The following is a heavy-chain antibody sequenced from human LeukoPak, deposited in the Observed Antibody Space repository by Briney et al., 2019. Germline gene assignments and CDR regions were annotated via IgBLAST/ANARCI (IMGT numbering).Heavy chain of an antibody. CDR3: ARRNHLGYCSSTSCQYYYYYYMDV. D-gene: IGHD2-2*01. CDR1: GGSLSSYY. V-gene: IGHV4-4*07. CDR2: IYTSGST. J-gene: IGHJ6*03. Sequence: PSETLSLTCTVSGGSLSSYYWSWIRQPAGKGLEWIGRIYTSGSTNYNPSLKSRVTMSVDTSKNQFSLKLSSVTAADTAVYYCARRNHLGYCSSTSCQYYYYYYMDVWGKGTTVTVSS.